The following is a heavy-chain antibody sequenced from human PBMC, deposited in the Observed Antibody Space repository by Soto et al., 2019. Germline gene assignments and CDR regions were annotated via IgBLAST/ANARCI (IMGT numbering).Heavy chain of an antibody. CDR2: VTPSGRS. D-gene: IGHD2-15*01. CDR3: TTSGRWWQESVDI. J-gene: IGHJ3*02. Sequence: PSETLSLTCSVYGGSFSSYFWNWVRQPPVKGLEWIGEVTPSGRSNYNPSLKSRVTISKDTSKNQFSLEVNSVTAADTAVYYCTTSGRWWQESVDIGG. V-gene: IGHV4-34*01. CDR1: GGSFSSYF.